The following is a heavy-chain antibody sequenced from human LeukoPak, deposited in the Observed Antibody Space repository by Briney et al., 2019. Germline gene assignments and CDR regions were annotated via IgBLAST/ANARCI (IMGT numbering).Heavy chain of an antibody. J-gene: IGHJ4*02. CDR2: IKAGNGDT. V-gene: IGHV1-3*01. CDR1: GYIFTKYV. Sequence: ASVKVSCKASGYIFTKYVVHWVRQAPGQRPEWMGWIKAGNGDTKYSQNFQDRLTITRDTSASTVYMELSSLTSEDTALYYCTRDDCGDTCYPGGYWGQGTLVTVSS. CDR3: TRDDCGDTCYPGGY. D-gene: IGHD2-21*01.